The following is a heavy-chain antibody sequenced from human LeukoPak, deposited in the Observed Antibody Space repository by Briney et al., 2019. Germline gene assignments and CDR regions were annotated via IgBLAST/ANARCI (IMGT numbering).Heavy chain of an antibody. J-gene: IGHJ3*02. V-gene: IGHV4-34*01. D-gene: IGHD3-22*01. CDR2: INHSGST. CDR3: AREGRYYYDSSGYSSAFDI. Sequence: SETLSLTCAVYGGSFSGYYWSWIRQPPGKGLEWIGEINHSGSTNYNPSLKSRVTISVDTSKNQFSLKLSSVIAADTAVYYCAREGRYYYDSSGYSSAFDIWGQGAMVTVSS. CDR1: GGSFSGYY.